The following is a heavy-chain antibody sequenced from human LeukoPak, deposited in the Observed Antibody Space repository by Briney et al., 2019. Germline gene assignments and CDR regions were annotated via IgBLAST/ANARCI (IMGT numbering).Heavy chain of an antibody. V-gene: IGHV3-74*01. CDR1: GFTFSDYW. CDR3: AKSRSDYYYYGMDV. CDR2: IKTDGSDT. Sequence: PGGSLRLSCAASGFTFSDYWMHWVRQAPGKGLVWVSRIKTDGSDTNYADSVKGRFTISRDNAKNTLYLQMNSLRAEDTAFYYCAKSRSDYYYYGMDVWGQGTTVTVSS. J-gene: IGHJ6*02.